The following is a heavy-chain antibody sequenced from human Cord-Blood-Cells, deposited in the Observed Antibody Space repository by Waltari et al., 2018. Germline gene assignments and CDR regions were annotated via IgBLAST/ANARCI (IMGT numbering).Heavy chain of an antibody. J-gene: IGHJ4*02. Sequence: QVQLVQSGAEVKKPGASVKVSCKASGYTFTGYYMHWVRQAPGQGLEWMGWINPNSGGTNYAQEFQGWVTMTRDTSISTAYMELSRLRSDDTAVYYCARQNYYGSGSYDYWGQGTLVTVSS. CDR3: ARQNYYGSGSYDY. D-gene: IGHD3-10*01. V-gene: IGHV1-2*04. CDR2: INPNSGGT. CDR1: GYTFTGYY.